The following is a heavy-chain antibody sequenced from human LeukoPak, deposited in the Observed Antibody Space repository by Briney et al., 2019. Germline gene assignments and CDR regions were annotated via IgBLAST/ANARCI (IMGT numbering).Heavy chain of an antibody. J-gene: IGHJ5*02. CDR1: GFTFSSYA. Sequence: GGSLRLSCAASGFTFSSYATSWVRQAPGKGLEWVSAISGSGGSTYYADSVKGRFTISRDNSKNTLYLQMNSLRAEDTAVYYCAREWEYSSSHPWGQGTLVTVSS. V-gene: IGHV3-23*01. CDR3: AREWEYSSSHP. D-gene: IGHD6-6*01. CDR2: ISGSGGST.